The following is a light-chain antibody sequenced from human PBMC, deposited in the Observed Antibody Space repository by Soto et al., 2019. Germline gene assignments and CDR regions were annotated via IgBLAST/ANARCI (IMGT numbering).Light chain of an antibody. V-gene: IGKV3-20*01. Sequence: EIVLTQSPGTLSLSPGERVTLSCRASQTVSSSYFGWFQQRPGQAPRLLIYDTFYRATGIPDRFSASGSGTDFTLTISRLEPEDFAVYSCHQYSGLPYTVGQGTKLEI. CDR2: DTF. CDR1: QTVSSSY. CDR3: HQYSGLPYT. J-gene: IGKJ2*01.